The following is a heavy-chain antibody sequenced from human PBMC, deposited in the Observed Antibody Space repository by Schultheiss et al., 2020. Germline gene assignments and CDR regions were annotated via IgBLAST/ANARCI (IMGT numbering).Heavy chain of an antibody. J-gene: IGHJ6*02. Sequence: WGSLRLSCAASGFTFSSYGMHWVRQAPGKGLEWVAVISYDGSNKYYADSVKGRFTISRDNSKNTLYLQMNSLRAEDTAVYYCATPPDTAMAYYYYYGMDVWGQGTTVTVSS. D-gene: IGHD5-18*01. V-gene: IGHV3-30*03. CDR3: ATPPDTAMAYYYYYGMDV. CDR1: GFTFSSYG. CDR2: ISYDGSNK.